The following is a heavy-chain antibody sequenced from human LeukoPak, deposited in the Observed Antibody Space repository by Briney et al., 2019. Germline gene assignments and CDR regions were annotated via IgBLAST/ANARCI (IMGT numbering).Heavy chain of an antibody. CDR3: ARVHDSSVWAPSGV. CDR1: GGSISSYY. CDR2: IYYSGST. J-gene: IGHJ3*01. V-gene: IGHV4-59*01. D-gene: IGHD3-22*01. Sequence: PSETLSLTCTVSGGSISSYYWSWIRQPPGKGLEWIGYIYYSGSTNYNPSLKSRVTISVDTSKNQFSLKLSSVTAADTAVYYCARVHDSSVWAPSGVWGQGTMVTVSS.